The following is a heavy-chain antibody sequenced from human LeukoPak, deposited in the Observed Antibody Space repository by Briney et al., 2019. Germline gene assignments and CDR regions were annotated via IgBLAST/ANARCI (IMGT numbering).Heavy chain of an antibody. D-gene: IGHD6-13*01. J-gene: IGHJ5*02. V-gene: IGHV4-61*02. Sequence: SETLSLTCSVSSGSISSGSYYWSWIRQPAGKGLEWFGRVYTSGSTNYNPSLKSRVTISVDTSKNQFSLKLSSVTAADTAVYYCARSSSWYHWFDPWGQGTLVTVSS. CDR1: SGSISSGSYY. CDR2: VYTSGST. CDR3: ARSSSWYHWFDP.